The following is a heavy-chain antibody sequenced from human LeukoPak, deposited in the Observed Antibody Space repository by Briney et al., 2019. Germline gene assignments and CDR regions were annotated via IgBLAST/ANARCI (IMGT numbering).Heavy chain of an antibody. J-gene: IGHJ4*02. CDR3: ASPGGVDSSGYFDY. CDR1: GFTFSSYA. D-gene: IGHD3-22*01. CDR2: ISYDGSNK. V-gene: IGHV3-30-3*01. Sequence: GGSLRLSCAASGFTFSSYAMHWVRQAPGKGLEWVAVISYDGSNKYYADSVKGRFTISRDNSKNTLYLQMNSLRAEDTAVYYCASPGGVDSSGYFDYWGQGTLVTVSS.